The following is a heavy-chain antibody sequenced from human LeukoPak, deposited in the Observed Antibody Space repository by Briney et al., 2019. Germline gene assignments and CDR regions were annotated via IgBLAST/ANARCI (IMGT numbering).Heavy chain of an antibody. V-gene: IGHV4-59*01. Sequence: KPSETLSLTCTVSGGSISSYYWSWIRQPPGKGLEWIGYIYYSGSTNYNPSLKSRVTISVDTSKNQFSLKLSSVTAADTAEYYCARDVGNFNWFDPWGQGTLVTVSS. J-gene: IGHJ5*02. CDR3: ARDVGNFNWFDP. D-gene: IGHD4-23*01. CDR2: IYYSGST. CDR1: GGSISSYY.